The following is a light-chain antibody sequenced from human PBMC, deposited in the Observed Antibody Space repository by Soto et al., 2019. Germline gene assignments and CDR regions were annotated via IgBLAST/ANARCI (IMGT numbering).Light chain of an antibody. CDR3: QHYDRFPYT. J-gene: IGKJ2*01. Sequence: DIQMTQSPSTLSASVGDTVTITCRASQSISNWLAWYQQKPGQAPKLLIHKASTLESGVPSRFSGSGSGTEFTLTISSLQPDYFATFYCQHYDRFPYTFGQGTKLEIK. CDR1: QSISNW. CDR2: KAS. V-gene: IGKV1-5*03.